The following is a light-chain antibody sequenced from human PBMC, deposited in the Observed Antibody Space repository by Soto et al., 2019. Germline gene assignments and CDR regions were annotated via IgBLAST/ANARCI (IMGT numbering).Light chain of an antibody. Sequence: DIVMTQSPLSLPVTPGEPASISCRSSQSLLHSNGYNYLDWYLQKPGQSPQLLIYLGSNRASGVPDRFSGGGSGTDFTLKISRVEAEDVGVYYCMQALPGGFTFGPGTKVDLK. CDR2: LGS. V-gene: IGKV2-28*01. CDR3: MQALPGGFT. CDR1: QSLLHSNGYNY. J-gene: IGKJ3*01.